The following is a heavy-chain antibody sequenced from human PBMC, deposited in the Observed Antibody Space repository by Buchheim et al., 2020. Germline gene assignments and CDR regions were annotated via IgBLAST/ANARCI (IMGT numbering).Heavy chain of an antibody. V-gene: IGHV4-59*01. CDR3: ARVPPYYDFWTGYLSVGMDV. J-gene: IGHJ6*04. Sequence: QVQLQESGPGLVKPSDTLSLTCTVSGGSISSYYWSWIRQPPGKGLEWFGYIFYSGGTNYNPSLKSRVTISIDTSKNQFSLKPSSVTAADAAVYYYARVPPYYDFWTGYLSVGMDVWGKGTT. CDR1: GGSISSYY. D-gene: IGHD3-3*01. CDR2: IFYSGGT.